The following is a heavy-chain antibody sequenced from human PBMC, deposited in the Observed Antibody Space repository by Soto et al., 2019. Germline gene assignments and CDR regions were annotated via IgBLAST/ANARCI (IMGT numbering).Heavy chain of an antibody. D-gene: IGHD3-10*01. CDR2: INPNSGGT. J-gene: IGHJ4*02. V-gene: IGHV1-2*04. CDR1: GYTFTGYY. CDR3: ARDARGDEAPMDY. Sequence: QVQLVQSGAEVKKPGASVKVSCKASGYTFTGYYMHWVRQAPGQGLEWMGWINPNSGGTNYAQKFQGWVNMTRDTFISTAYMELSRLRSDDTAVYYCARDARGDEAPMDYWGQGTLVTVSS.